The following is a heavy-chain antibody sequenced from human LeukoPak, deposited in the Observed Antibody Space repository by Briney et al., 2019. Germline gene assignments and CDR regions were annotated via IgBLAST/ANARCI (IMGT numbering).Heavy chain of an antibody. D-gene: IGHD3-22*01. CDR2: IYPGDSDT. CDR1: GYSFSTYW. V-gene: IGHV5-51*01. Sequence: GESLKISCMGSGYSFSTYWIGWVRQMPGKGLEWMGIIYPGDSDTRYSPSFQGQVTISADKSISTAYLQWSSLKASDTAMYYCASRDSSGYYYFDYWGQGTLVTVSS. CDR3: ASRDSSGYYYFDY. J-gene: IGHJ4*02.